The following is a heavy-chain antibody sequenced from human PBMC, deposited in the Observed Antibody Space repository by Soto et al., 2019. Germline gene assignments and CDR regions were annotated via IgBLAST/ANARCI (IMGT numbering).Heavy chain of an antibody. J-gene: IGHJ5*02. V-gene: IGHV1-18*01. D-gene: IGHD3-10*01. Sequence: QIELVQSGGEMKNPGATVKVSCKASGYTFTSYGISWVRQAPGQGLEWMAWISGFTDATNHAQKFQGRVTVTKDTSTSTAYMELRSLKSDDTAVYYCARSGSYYPARNWFGPWGQGTLVTVSS. CDR1: GYTFTSYG. CDR2: ISGFTDAT. CDR3: ARSGSYYPARNWFGP.